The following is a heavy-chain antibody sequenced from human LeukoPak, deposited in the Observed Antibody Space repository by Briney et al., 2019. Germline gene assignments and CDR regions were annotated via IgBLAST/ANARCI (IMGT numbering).Heavy chain of an antibody. D-gene: IGHD3-10*01. CDR2: INPNSGGT. CDR1: GYTFTGYY. CDR3: ARSMGYGSTTYYMDV. J-gene: IGHJ6*03. Sequence: ASVKVSCKASGYTFTGYYMHWVRQAPGQGLEWMGWINPNSGGTNYAQKFQGRVTMTRDTSISTAYMELSRLRSEDTAVYYCARSMGYGSTTYYMDVWGKGTTVTVSS. V-gene: IGHV1-2*02.